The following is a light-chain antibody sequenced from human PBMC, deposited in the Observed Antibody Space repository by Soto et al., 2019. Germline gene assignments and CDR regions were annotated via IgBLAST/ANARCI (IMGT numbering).Light chain of an antibody. Sequence: DIQMTQSPSTLSASVGDRVTITCRASQSINSWLAWYQQKPGKAPKLLIYKASSLESGVPSRFSGSGSGTEFTLTISSLQPDDSATYYCQQYNSYSETFGQGTKVEIK. CDR3: QQYNSYSET. J-gene: IGKJ1*01. CDR1: QSINSW. CDR2: KAS. V-gene: IGKV1-5*03.